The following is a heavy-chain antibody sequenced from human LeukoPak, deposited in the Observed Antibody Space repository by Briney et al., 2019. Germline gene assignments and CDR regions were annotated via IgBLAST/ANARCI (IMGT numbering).Heavy chain of an antibody. J-gene: IGHJ4*02. CDR1: GFTFSSFG. Sequence: PGRSLRLSCAASGFTFSSFGMHWVRQAPGKGLEWAAVIWYDGSNKYYADSVKGRFTISRDNSKNTLYLQMNSLRAEDTAVYYCARDSFGLQDSWGQGTLVTVSS. D-gene: IGHD3-10*01. V-gene: IGHV3-33*01. CDR3: ARDSFGLQDS. CDR2: IWYDGSNK.